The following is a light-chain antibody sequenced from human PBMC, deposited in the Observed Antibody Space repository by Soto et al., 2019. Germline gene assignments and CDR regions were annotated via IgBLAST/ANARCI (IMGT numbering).Light chain of an antibody. V-gene: IGKV3-20*01. CDR3: QQYGSSPPYT. Sequence: EVVLTQAPGTLSLSPGERATLSCRASQSVSNNYLAWYQQKPGQSPKLLIFGSSDRATGIPDRFSCSGSGTDFTLTISSLEPEDFAVYYCQQYGSSPPYTFGQGTKLEIK. CDR1: QSVSNNY. CDR2: GSS. J-gene: IGKJ2*01.